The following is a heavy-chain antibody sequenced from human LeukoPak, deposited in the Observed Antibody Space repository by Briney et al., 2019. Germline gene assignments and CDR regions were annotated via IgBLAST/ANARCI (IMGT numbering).Heavy chain of an antibody. D-gene: IGHD3-22*01. V-gene: IGHV1-2*02. CDR1: GYTVTDRA. CDR2: IKFENGET. CDR3: ARDLGQYYDTSDNWFDP. Sequence: ASVKVSCKASGYTVTDRALHWVRQAPGQGLEWLGWIKFENGETSYGWKFRGRVTMTSDTSVTTVYMELSSLRSEDTAVYYCARDLGQYYDTSDNWFDPWGQGTLVTVSS. J-gene: IGHJ5*02.